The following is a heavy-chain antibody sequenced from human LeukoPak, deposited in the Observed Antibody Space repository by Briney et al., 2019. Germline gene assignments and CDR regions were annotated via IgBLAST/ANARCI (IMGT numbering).Heavy chain of an antibody. D-gene: IGHD3-22*01. CDR3: ARFEFRDDSSGYSDY. V-gene: IGHV1-8*01. CDR2: MNPNSGNT. J-gene: IGHJ4*02. CDR1: GYTFTSYD. Sequence: ASVKVSCKASGYTFTSYDINWVRQATGQGLEWMGWMNPNSGNTGYAQKFQGRVTMTRNTSISTAYMELNSLRSEDTAVYYCARFEFRDDSSGYSDYWGQGTLVTVSS.